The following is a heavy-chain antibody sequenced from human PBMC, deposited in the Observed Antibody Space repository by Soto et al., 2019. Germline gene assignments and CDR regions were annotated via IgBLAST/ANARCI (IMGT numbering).Heavy chain of an antibody. CDR2: INPNSGGT. V-gene: IGHV1-2*04. J-gene: IGHJ6*02. D-gene: IGHD1-26*01. CDR3: AREVIVGATTVYYYYGMDV. Sequence: ASVKVSCKASGYTFTGYYMHWVRQAPGQGLAWMGWINPNSGGTNYAQKFQGWVTMTRDTSISTAYMELSRLRSDDTAVYYCAREVIVGATTVYYYYGMDVWGQGTTVTVSS. CDR1: GYTFTGYY.